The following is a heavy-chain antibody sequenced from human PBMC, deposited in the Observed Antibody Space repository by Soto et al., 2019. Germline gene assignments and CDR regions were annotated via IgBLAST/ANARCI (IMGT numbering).Heavy chain of an antibody. CDR1: GGSISSSNYY. CDR2: IYYSGST. V-gene: IGHV4-39*01. J-gene: IGHJ4*01. Sequence: SETLSLTCTVSGGSISSSNYYWGWIRQPPGKGLEWIGSIYYSGSTYYNPSLKSRVTISVDTSKNQFSLKLSSVTAADTAVYYCARGPTSSPTXGDDWRHGTLVTVSS. CDR3: ARGPTSSPTXGDD.